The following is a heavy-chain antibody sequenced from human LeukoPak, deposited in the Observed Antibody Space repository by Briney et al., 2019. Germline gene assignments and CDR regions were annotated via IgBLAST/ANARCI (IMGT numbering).Heavy chain of an antibody. CDR1: GFTFSTYG. CDR3: SKDLGAYNPERPHS. Sequence: PGGSLRLSCSASGFTFSTYGMSWVRQAPGKGLEWVAGISGRAGGGRTYYSDSVKGRFTISRDNSKNTLDLQMNSLRDDDTAVYYCSKDLGAYNPERPHSWGQGTLVTVSA. CDR2: ISGRAGGGRT. J-gene: IGHJ4*02. V-gene: IGHV3-23*01. D-gene: IGHD4-17*01.